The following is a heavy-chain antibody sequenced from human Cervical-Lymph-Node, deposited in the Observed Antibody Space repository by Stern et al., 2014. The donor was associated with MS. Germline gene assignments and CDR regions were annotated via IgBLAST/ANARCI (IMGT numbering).Heavy chain of an antibody. J-gene: IGHJ4*02. CDR3: ASGYRFFDY. CDR2: IWPSGSA. CDR1: GDSINSGSFY. V-gene: IGHV4-61*02. D-gene: IGHD5-18*01. Sequence: VQLVESGPGLVKPSQTLSLTCTVSGDSINSGSFYWSWIRQPAGKGLEWIGRIWPSGSAFYFPSLKSRPALSIDMSKNQFSPKLTSVTAADTAIYFCASGYRFFDYWGQGILVTVSS.